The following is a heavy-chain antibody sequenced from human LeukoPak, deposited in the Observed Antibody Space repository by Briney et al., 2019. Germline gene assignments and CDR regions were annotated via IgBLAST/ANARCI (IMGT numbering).Heavy chain of an antibody. Sequence: GGSLRLSCAASGFTFSNYAMSWVRQAPGKGLEWVSIISGSGDNTYYADYAKGRFTISRDNSKNTVDLQMNSLRADDTAVYYCAKRPRASCYIRVCFQYYAMDVWGQGTTATVSS. V-gene: IGHV3-23*01. CDR2: ISGSGDNT. J-gene: IGHJ6*02. D-gene: IGHD2-2*02. CDR3: AKRPRASCYIRVCFQYYAMDV. CDR1: GFTFSNYA.